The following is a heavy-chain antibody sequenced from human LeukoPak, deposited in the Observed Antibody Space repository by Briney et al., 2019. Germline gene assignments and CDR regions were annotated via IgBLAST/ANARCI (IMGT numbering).Heavy chain of an antibody. D-gene: IGHD2-15*01. CDR3: ARISCTGNSCRPYSYYDMDV. V-gene: IGHV3-33*01. J-gene: IGHJ6*02. Sequence: GGSLRLSCAASGFTCNTFGMNWVRQAPGKGLEWVAVIWYDGSNKYYADSVKGRFTVSRDNSKSTLYLQLNSPRVEDTAVYYCARISCTGNSCRPYSYYDMDVWGQGTTVTVSS. CDR1: GFTCNTFG. CDR2: IWYDGSNK.